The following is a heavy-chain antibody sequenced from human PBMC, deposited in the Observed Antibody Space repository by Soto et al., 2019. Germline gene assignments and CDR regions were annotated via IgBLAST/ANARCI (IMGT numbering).Heavy chain of an antibody. CDR2: TATVGDT. CDR1: GFTFSSHD. CDR3: IRRHCSGGICPGVAFDY. D-gene: IGHD2-15*01. V-gene: IGHV3-13*01. Sequence: GGSLRLSCATSGFTFSSHDIHWVRQRTGQGLEWVSGTATVGDTYYLDSVRGRFTVSREDARKSVYLQMNNLRAGDTAVYYCIRRHCSGGICPGVAFDYWGQGTQVTVSS. J-gene: IGHJ4*02.